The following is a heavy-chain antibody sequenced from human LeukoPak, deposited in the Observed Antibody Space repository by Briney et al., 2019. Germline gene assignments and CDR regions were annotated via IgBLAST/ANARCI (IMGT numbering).Heavy chain of an antibody. Sequence: ASVKVSCKASGYTFTSYGISWVRQAPGQGLEWMGWISAYNGNTNYAQKLQGRVTMTTDTSTSTAYMELRSLRSDDTAVYYCARSGGVTVTTGPDFDYWGQGTLVTVSS. J-gene: IGHJ4*02. D-gene: IGHD4-17*01. V-gene: IGHV1-18*01. CDR3: ARSGGVTVTTGPDFDY. CDR1: GYTFTSYG. CDR2: ISAYNGNT.